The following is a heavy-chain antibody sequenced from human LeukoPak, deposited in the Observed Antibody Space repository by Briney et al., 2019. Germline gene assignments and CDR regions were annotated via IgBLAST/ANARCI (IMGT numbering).Heavy chain of an antibody. CDR1: GGSFSGYY. D-gene: IGHD3-22*01. CDR2: INHSGST. V-gene: IGHV4-34*01. CDR3: AVAYYYDSSGYYRNNWFDP. J-gene: IGHJ5*02. Sequence: SETLSLTCAVYGGSFSGYYWSWIRQPPGKGLEWIGEINHSGSTNYNPSLKSRVTISVDTSKNQFSLKLSSVTAADTAVYYCAVAYYYDSSGYYRNNWFDPWGQGTLVTVSS.